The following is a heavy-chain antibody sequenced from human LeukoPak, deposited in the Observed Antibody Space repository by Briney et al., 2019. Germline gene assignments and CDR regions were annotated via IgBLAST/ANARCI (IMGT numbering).Heavy chain of an antibody. D-gene: IGHD4-23*01. Sequence: SETLSLTCTVSGGSISSYYWSWIRQPPGKGPEWIGYIYYSGSTNYNPSLKSRVTISVDTSKNQFSLKLSSVTAADTAVYYCARVPYGGNGYYYMDVWGKGTTVTVSS. CDR3: ARVPYGGNGYYYMDV. V-gene: IGHV4-59*01. J-gene: IGHJ6*03. CDR1: GGSISSYY. CDR2: IYYSGST.